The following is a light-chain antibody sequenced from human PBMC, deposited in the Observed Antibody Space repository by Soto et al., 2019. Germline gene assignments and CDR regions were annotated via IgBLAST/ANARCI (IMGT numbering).Light chain of an antibody. Sequence: QAVVSQEASVSGTPGQRVAMACSGGNSNIGKNSVNWYRQVPGTAPQLLIYSDNMRSLGIPDRFSASKSDTSATLAIGGLQSDDEALYFCAAWDDSLNGLVFGGGTQLTVL. CDR3: AAWDDSLNGLV. V-gene: IGLV1-44*01. J-gene: IGLJ7*01. CDR1: NSNIGKNS. CDR2: SDN.